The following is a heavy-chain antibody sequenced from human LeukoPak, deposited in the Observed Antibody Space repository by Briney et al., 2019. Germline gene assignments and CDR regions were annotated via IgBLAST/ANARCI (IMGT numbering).Heavy chain of an antibody. V-gene: IGHV3-48*04. CDR1: GFTFSSYS. J-gene: IGHJ4*02. D-gene: IGHD2-2*02. Sequence: GGSLRLSCAASGFTFSSYSMNWVRQAPGKGLEWVSYISSSSSTIYYADSVKGRFTISRDNAKNSLYLQMNSLRAEDTAVYYCARDRGYCSSTSCYTRGTPDYWGQGTLVTVSS. CDR3: ARDRGYCSSTSCYTRGTPDY. CDR2: ISSSSSTI.